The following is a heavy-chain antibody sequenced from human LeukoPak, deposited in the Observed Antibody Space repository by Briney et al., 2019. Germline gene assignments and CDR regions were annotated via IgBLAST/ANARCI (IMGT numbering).Heavy chain of an antibody. J-gene: IGHJ4*02. CDR1: GGTFSSYA. CDR3: ARVGSKRFDY. Sequence: SVKVSCKASGGTFSSYAISWVRQAPGQGLEWMGGIIPIFGTANYAQKFQGRVTITADESTSTAYMELRSLRSDDTAVYYCARVGSKRFDYWGQGTLVTVSS. V-gene: IGHV1-69*13. CDR2: IIPIFGTA. D-gene: IGHD3-10*01.